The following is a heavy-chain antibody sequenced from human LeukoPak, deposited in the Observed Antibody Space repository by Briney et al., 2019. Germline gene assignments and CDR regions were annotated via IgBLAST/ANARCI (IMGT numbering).Heavy chain of an antibody. CDR1: GYTFTSYG. CDR3: ATKSGSRTSRHAFDI. Sequence: GASVKVSCKASGYTFTSYGISWVRQAPGQGLEWMGWISAYNGNTNYAQKLQGRVTMTTDTSTSTAYMELRSLRSDDTAVYYCATKSGSRTSRHAFDIWGQGTMVTVSS. J-gene: IGHJ3*02. V-gene: IGHV1-18*01. D-gene: IGHD1-26*01. CDR2: ISAYNGNT.